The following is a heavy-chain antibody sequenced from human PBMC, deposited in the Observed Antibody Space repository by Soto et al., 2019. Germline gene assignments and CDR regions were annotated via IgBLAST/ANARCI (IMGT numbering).Heavy chain of an antibody. V-gene: IGHV4-59*08. CDR2: IYYSGST. J-gene: IGHJ4*02. CDR3: ARHVIAAAGTSLFDY. CDR1: GGSISSYY. D-gene: IGHD6-13*01. Sequence: SETLSLTCTVSGGSISSYYWSWIRQPPGKGLEWIGYIYYSGSTNYNPSLKSRVTISVDTSKNQFSLKLSSVTAADTAVYYCARHVIAAAGTSLFDYWGQGTLVTVSS.